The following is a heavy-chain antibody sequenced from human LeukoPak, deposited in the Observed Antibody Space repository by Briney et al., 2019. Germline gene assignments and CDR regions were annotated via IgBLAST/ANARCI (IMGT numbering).Heavy chain of an antibody. CDR2: VSGSGGST. J-gene: IGHJ3*02. D-gene: IGHD2-21*01. CDR3: AKDRAYPNDVFDI. CDR1: GFTFSSYA. V-gene: IGHV3-23*01. Sequence: GGSLRLSCAASGFTFSSYAMSWVRQAPGKGLEWVSAVSGSGGSTYSADSVKGRFTISRDNSKNTLYLQMNSLRAEDTAVYYCAKDRAYPNDVFDIWGQGTMVTVS.